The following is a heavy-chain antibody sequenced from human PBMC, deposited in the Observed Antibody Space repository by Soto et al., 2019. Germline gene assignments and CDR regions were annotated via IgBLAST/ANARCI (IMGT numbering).Heavy chain of an antibody. CDR1: GYSFNSYW. V-gene: IGHV5-10-1*01. CDR3: ARHSPSLRHIVVADYYYYGMDV. J-gene: IGHJ6*02. D-gene: IGHD2-15*01. CDR2: IDPSDSYT. Sequence: PGESLKISCKGSGYSFNSYWISWVRQMPGKGLEWMGRIDPSDSYTNYSPSFQGHVTISADKSISTAYLQWSSLKASDTAMYYCARHSPSLRHIVVADYYYYGMDVWGQGTTVTVSS.